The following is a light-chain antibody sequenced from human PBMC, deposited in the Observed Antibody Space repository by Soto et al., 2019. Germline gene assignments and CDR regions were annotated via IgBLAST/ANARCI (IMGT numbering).Light chain of an antibody. CDR2: SNN. Sequence: QSVLTQPPSASGTPGQSVTISCSGSSSNIGSNTVNWYQQFPGTAPKLLMHSNNQRPSGVPDRFAGSKSGTSASLAITGLQSEDEADYYCATWDDSLDGRVFGGGTKLTVL. J-gene: IGLJ3*02. CDR1: SSNIGSNT. CDR3: ATWDDSLDGRV. V-gene: IGLV1-44*01.